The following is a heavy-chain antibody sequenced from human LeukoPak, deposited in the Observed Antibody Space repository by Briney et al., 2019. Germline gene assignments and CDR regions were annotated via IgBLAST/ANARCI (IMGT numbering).Heavy chain of an antibody. CDR2: ISSSSSYI. J-gene: IGHJ6*04. D-gene: IGHD3-10*01. Sequence: GGSLRLSCAASGFTFSSYSMNWVRQAPGKGLEWVSSISSSSSYIYCADSVKGRFTISRDNAKNTLYLQMNSLRAEDTAVYYCARDYGSGSYDYYGMDVWGKGTTVTVSS. CDR3: ARDYGSGSYDYYGMDV. CDR1: GFTFSSYS. V-gene: IGHV3-21*01.